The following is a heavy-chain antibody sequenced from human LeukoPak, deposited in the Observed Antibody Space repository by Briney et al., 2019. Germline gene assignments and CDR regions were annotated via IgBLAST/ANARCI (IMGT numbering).Heavy chain of an antibody. V-gene: IGHV3-23*01. CDR2: ISDSGGGT. CDR1: GFTFSKYA. D-gene: IGHD3-22*01. CDR3: AKYYYDSSGSRHLDY. J-gene: IGHJ4*02. Sequence: GGSLRLSCAASGFTFSKYAMSWVRQAPGTGLEWVSAISDSGGGTYYAASVGGRFTISRDNSKNTLHLQMNSLRAEDTAVYYCAKYYYDSSGSRHLDYWGQGTLVTVSS.